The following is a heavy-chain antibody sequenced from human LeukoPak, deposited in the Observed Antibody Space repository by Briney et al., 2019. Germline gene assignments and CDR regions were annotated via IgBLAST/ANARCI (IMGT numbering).Heavy chain of an antibody. V-gene: IGHV4-34*01. CDR2: INHSGST. CDR1: GGSFSGYY. J-gene: IGHJ6*02. D-gene: IGHD4-4*01. Sequence: PSETLSLTCAVYGGSFSGYYWSWIRQPPGKGLEWIGEINHSGSTNYNPSLKSRVTISVDTSKNQFSLKLSSATAADTAVYYCARGLYSNYALDVWGQGTTVTVSS. CDR3: ARGLYSNYALDV.